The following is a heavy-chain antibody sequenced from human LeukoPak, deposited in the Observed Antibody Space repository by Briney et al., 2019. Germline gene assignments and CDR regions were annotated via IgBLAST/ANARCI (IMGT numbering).Heavy chain of an antibody. V-gene: IGHV3-30*18. Sequence: GSLGIFLVSLGFNLRSLWQQRVRQGPGKGLEWVGGISFDGSKKYYADSVKGRFTISRDNSKNTLYLEMNSLRAEDTAVYYCAKVLTTETMGYFDYWGQGTLVTVSS. CDR2: ISFDGSKK. J-gene: IGHJ4*02. D-gene: IGHD1-14*01. CDR1: FNLRSLW. CDR3: AKVLTTETMGYFDY.